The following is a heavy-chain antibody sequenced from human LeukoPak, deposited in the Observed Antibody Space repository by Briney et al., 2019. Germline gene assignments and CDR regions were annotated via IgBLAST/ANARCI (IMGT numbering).Heavy chain of an antibody. D-gene: IGHD3-16*01. CDR3: ARDEDGSTRLNDN. J-gene: IGHJ4*02. Sequence: PGGSLRLSCAASGFTFRSYSMSWVRQAPGEGLEWVSSISSSSNYIYYADSVKGRFTISRDSANNSLYLQMNSLRAEDTAVYYCARDEDGSTRLNDNWGQGTLVTVSS. V-gene: IGHV3-21*01. CDR1: GFTFRSYS. CDR2: ISSSSNYI.